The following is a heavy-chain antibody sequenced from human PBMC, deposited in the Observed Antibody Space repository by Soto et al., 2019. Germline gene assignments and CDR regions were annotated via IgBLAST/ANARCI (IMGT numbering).Heavy chain of an antibody. Sequence: QLQLQESGPGLVKPSETLSLTCTVSGGSISSSSYYWGWIRQPPGKGLEWIGSIYYSGSTYYNPSLKSRVTISVHTSKNQFSLQLSAVTAADPAVYYCASPLGPYSGSYYGVYWGQGTLVTVSS. CDR3: ASPLGPYSGSYYGVY. V-gene: IGHV4-39*01. CDR2: IYYSGST. CDR1: GGSISSSSYY. D-gene: IGHD1-26*01. J-gene: IGHJ4*02.